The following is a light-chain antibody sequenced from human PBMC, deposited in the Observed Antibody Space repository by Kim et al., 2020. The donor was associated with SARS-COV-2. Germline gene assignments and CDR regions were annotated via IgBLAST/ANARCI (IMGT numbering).Light chain of an antibody. V-gene: IGKV1-17*01. CDR3: LQHNNYPLT. J-gene: IGKJ1*01. CDR1: QGIKSD. CDR2: YAS. Sequence: ASIRDNVTITCRASQGIKSDLGWYQKKPGKAPKCLIYYASTLQTGVPSRFSGSGSGTEFTLTINSLQPEDFATYYCLQHNNYPLTFGQGTKVDIK.